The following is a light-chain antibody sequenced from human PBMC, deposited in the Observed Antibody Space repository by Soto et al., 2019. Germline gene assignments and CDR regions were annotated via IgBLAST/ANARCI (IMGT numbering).Light chain of an antibody. CDR1: QSISIW. J-gene: IGKJ1*01. CDR2: DAS. V-gene: IGKV1-5*01. CDR3: QQHDTYPWT. Sequence: DIQMTQSPSTLSASVGDRVTITCRASQSISIWLAWFQQKPGKVPQLLIYDASKLESGVPKRFSGSGSGTEFTLTISSLQPDDFATYYCQQHDTYPWTFGQGTKVDI.